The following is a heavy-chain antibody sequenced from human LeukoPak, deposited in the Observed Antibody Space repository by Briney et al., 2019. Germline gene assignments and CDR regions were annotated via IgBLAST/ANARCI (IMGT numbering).Heavy chain of an antibody. J-gene: IGHJ4*02. CDR2: IKQDGSEK. V-gene: IGHV3-7*01. CDR3: ARSRGTTSWYYYDSSGYYLDY. CDR1: GFTFSSYW. D-gene: IGHD3-22*01. Sequence: GGSLRLSCAASGFTFSSYWMSWVRQAPGKGLEWVASIKQDGSEKYYVDSVKGRFTISRDNAKNSLYLQMNSLRAEDTAVYYCARSRGTTSWYYYDSSGYYLDYWGQGTLVTVFS.